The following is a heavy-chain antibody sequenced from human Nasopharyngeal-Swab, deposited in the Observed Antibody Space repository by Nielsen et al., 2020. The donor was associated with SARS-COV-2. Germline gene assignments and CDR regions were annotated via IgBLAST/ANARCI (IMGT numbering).Heavy chain of an antibody. J-gene: IGHJ6*03. CDR1: GYSFTSYW. CDR2: IDPSDSYT. CDR3: ARRAYCSGGSCYSPYYYYMDV. Sequence: EESLKISCKGSGYSFTSYWISWVRQMPGKGLEWMGRIDPSDSYTNYSPSFQGHVTISADKSISTAYPQWSSLKASDTAMYYCARRAYCSGGSCYSPYYYYMDVWGEGTTVTVSS. V-gene: IGHV5-10-1*01. D-gene: IGHD2-15*01.